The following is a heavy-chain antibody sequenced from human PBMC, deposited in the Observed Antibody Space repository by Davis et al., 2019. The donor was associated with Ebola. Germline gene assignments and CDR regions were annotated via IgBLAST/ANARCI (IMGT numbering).Heavy chain of an antibody. J-gene: IGHJ5*02. CDR2: INPSGGST. V-gene: IGHV1-46*01. Sequence: ASVKVSCKASGYTFTSYYMHWVRQAPGLGLEWLGIINPSGGSTRYAQKFQERVTMTRDTFASTVYMELSSLRSEDTAVYYCARGPSGTGDWFDPWGQGTLVTVSS. CDR1: GYTFTSYY. D-gene: IGHD7-27*01. CDR3: ARGPSGTGDWFDP.